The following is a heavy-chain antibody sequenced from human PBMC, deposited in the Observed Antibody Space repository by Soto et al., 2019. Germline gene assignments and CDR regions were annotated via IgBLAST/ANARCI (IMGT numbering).Heavy chain of an antibody. D-gene: IGHD2-2*01. CDR3: ARGGYHPDY. CDR1: GFTFSGYW. V-gene: IGHV3-7*01. J-gene: IGHJ4*02. Sequence: GGSLRLSCAASGFTFSGYWMTRVRQAPGKGLEWVANIKEDGSEKYYADSVKGRFTISRDNAKNSLYLQMNSLGAEDTATYYCARGGYHPDYWGQGALVTVSS. CDR2: IKEDGSEK.